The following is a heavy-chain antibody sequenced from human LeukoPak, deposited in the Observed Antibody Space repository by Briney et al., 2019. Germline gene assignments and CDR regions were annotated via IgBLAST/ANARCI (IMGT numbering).Heavy chain of an antibody. CDR2: IYYSGST. J-gene: IGHJ3*02. D-gene: IGHD2-2*01. CDR3: AREALGYCSSTSCPRGFDI. CDR1: GGSISSYY. Sequence: SETLSLTCTVSGGSISSYYWSWIRQPPGKGLEWIGYIYYSGSTNYNPSLKSRVTISVDTSKNQFSLKLSSVTAAGTAVYYCAREALGYCSSTSCPRGFDIWGQGTMVTVSS. V-gene: IGHV4-59*01.